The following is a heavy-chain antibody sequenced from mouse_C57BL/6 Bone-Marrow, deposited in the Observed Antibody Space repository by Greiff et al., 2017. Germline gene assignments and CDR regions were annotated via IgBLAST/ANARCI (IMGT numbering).Heavy chain of an antibody. J-gene: IGHJ2*01. CDR3: ARRGYDYYFDY. Sequence: QVQLKQPGAELVMPGASVKLSCKASGYTFTSYWMHWVKQRPGQGLEWIGEIDPSDSYTNYNQKFKGKSTLTVDKSSSTAYMQLSSLTSEDSAVYYCARRGYDYYFDYWGKGTTLTVSS. CDR1: GYTFTSYW. CDR2: IDPSDSYT. V-gene: IGHV1-69*01. D-gene: IGHD2-4*01.